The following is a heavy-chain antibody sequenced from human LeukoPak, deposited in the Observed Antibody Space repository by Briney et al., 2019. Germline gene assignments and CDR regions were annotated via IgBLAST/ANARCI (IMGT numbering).Heavy chain of an antibody. CDR3: ARGGYSYGYPYYYGMDV. CDR1: GGSFSGCY. J-gene: IGHJ6*02. D-gene: IGHD5-18*01. Sequence: SETLSLTCAVYGGSFSGCYWSWIRQPPGKGLEWIGEINHSGSTNYNPSLKSRVTISVDTSKNQFSLKLSSVTAADTAVYYCARGGYSYGYPYYYGMDVWGQGTTVTVSS. CDR2: INHSGST. V-gene: IGHV4-34*01.